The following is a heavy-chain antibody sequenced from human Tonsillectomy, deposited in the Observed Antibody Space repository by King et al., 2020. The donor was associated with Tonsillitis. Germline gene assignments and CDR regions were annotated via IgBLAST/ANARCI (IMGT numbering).Heavy chain of an antibody. D-gene: IGHD3-3*01. CDR2: INRDGSTT. CDR1: GFTFSSYW. CDR3: ARGYYGFWSGYYFDY. Sequence: VQLVESGGGLVQPGGSLRLSCAPSGFTFSSYWMHWVRQAPGKGLVWVSRINRDGSTTIYADSVKGRFTISRDNSKNTLYLQMNSLRAEDTAVYYCARGYYGFWSGYYFDYWGQGTLVTVSS. V-gene: IGHV3-74*01. J-gene: IGHJ4*02.